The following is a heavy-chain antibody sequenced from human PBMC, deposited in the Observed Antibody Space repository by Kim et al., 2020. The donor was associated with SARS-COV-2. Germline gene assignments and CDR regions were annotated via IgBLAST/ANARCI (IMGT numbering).Heavy chain of an antibody. J-gene: IGHJ5*02. CDR3: ARQTGTS. CDR2: SRSYI. Sequence: SRSYISYADSVKSRFTISRDNAKNSLYLQMNSLRAEDTAVYYCARQTGTSWGQGTLVTVSS. V-gene: IGHV3-21*01. D-gene: IGHD1-1*01.